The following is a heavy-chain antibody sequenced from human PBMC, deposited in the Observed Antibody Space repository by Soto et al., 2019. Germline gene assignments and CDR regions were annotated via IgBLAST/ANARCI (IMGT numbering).Heavy chain of an antibody. Sequence: PGGSLRLSCAASGFTFSSYAMHWVRQAPGKGLEWVAVISYDGSNKYYADSVKGRFTISRDNSKNTLYLQMNSLRAEDTAVYYCARELRRTYNWFDPWGQGTLVTVSS. V-gene: IGHV3-30-3*01. J-gene: IGHJ5*02. CDR1: GFTFSSYA. CDR2: ISYDGSNK. CDR3: ARELRRTYNWFDP.